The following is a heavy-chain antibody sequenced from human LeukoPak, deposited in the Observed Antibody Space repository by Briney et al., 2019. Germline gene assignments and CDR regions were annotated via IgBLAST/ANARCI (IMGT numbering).Heavy chain of an antibody. Sequence: GGSLRLSCAASGFTFSSYAMHWVRQAPGKGLEWVAVISYDGSNKYYADSVKGRFTISRDNSKNTLYLQMNSLRAEDTAVYYCARENRAPYFDYWGQGTLVTVSS. D-gene: IGHD2/OR15-2a*01. CDR2: ISYDGSNK. CDR1: GFTFSSYA. CDR3: ARENRAPYFDY. V-gene: IGHV3-30-3*01. J-gene: IGHJ4*02.